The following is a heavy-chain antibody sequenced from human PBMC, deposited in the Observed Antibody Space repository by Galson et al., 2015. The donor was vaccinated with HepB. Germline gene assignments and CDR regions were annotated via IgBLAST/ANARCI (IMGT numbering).Heavy chain of an antibody. J-gene: IGHJ4*02. CDR3: ARGQGAAAGLIDY. D-gene: IGHD6-13*01. V-gene: IGHV1-3*01. CDR1: GYTFTSYA. CDR2: INAGNGNT. Sequence: SVKVSCKASGYTFTSYAMHWVRQAPGQRLEWMGWINAGNGNTKYSQKFQGRVTITRDTSASTAYMELSSLRSEDTAVYYCARGQGAAAGLIDYWGQGTLVTVSS.